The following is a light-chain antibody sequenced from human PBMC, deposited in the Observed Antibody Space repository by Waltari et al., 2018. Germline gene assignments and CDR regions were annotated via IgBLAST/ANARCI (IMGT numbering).Light chain of an antibody. Sequence: QSALTQPASVSGSPGQSITISCTGTSSDFGGYNYVSCYQQHPGKAPKLMIYDVSKRPSGVSNRFSGSKSGNTASLTISGLQAEDEADYYCSSYTSSSTPVVFGGGTKLTVL. CDR2: DVS. CDR1: SSDFGGYNY. CDR3: SSYTSSSTPVV. J-gene: IGLJ2*01. V-gene: IGLV2-14*01.